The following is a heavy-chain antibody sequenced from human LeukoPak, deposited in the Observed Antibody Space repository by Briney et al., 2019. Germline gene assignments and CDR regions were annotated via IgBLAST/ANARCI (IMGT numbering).Heavy chain of an antibody. CDR3: ARRYCRGGACREFDY. Sequence: PGGSLRLSCAASGFTFSDYYMSWIRQAPGKGLEWFSYISPSSGYTNHADSVKGRFTISRDNAKNSLYLQMNSLRAEDTAVYYCARRYCRGGACREFDYWGQGTLVTVSS. J-gene: IGHJ4*02. CDR1: GFTFSDYY. V-gene: IGHV3-11*03. D-gene: IGHD2-15*01. CDR2: ISPSSGYT.